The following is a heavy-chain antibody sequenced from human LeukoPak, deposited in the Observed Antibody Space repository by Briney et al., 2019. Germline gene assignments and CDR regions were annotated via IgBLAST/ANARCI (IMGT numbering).Heavy chain of an antibody. CDR2: IYHSGST. CDR1: GGSSSGYY. V-gene: IGHV4-38-2*02. J-gene: IGHJ4*02. Sequence: SETLSLTCTVSGGSSSGYYWGWIRQPPGKGLEWIGSIYHSGSTYCNPSLKSRVTISVDTSKNQFSLKLSSVTAVDTAVYYCARINRQQLVLDYWGQGTLVTVSS. D-gene: IGHD6-13*01. CDR3: ARINRQQLVLDY.